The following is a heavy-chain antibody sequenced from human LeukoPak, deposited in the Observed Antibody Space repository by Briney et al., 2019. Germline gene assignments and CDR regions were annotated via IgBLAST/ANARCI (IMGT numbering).Heavy chain of an antibody. Sequence: ASVKVSCKASGYTFIHHAVHWVRQAPGQRLEWMGWINGGDGNTEYSQTFQDRITITRDTFASTTYMELNSLSSEDTAFYYCARAGTAIDYWGQGTLVTVSS. CDR2: INGGDGNT. D-gene: IGHD3-10*01. J-gene: IGHJ4*02. V-gene: IGHV1-3*01. CDR1: GYTFIHHA. CDR3: ARAGTAIDY.